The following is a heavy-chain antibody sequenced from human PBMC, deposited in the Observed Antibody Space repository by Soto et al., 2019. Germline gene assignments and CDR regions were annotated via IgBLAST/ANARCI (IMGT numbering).Heavy chain of an antibody. V-gene: IGHV1-3*01. CDR3: ARDPALRLGELSLFGY. CDR1: GYTFTSYA. CDR2: INAGNGNT. J-gene: IGHJ4*02. D-gene: IGHD3-16*02. Sequence: ASVKVSCKASGYTFTSYAMHWVRQAPGQRLEWMGWINAGNGNTKYSQKFQGRVTITRDTSASTAYMELSSLRSEDTAVYYCARDPALRLGELSLFGYWGQGTLVTVSS.